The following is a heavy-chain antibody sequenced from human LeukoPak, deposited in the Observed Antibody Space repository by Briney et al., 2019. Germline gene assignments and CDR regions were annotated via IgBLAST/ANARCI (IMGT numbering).Heavy chain of an antibody. J-gene: IGHJ5*02. CDR3: AGEENRGNWFDP. CDR1: GYTFTSYG. V-gene: IGHV1-18*01. CDR2: ISAYNGNT. Sequence: ASVKVSCKASGYTFTSYGISWVRQAPGQGLEWMGWISAYNGNTNYAQKLQGRVTMTTDTSTSTAYMELRSLRSDDTAVYYCAGEENRGNWFDPWGQGTLVTVSS.